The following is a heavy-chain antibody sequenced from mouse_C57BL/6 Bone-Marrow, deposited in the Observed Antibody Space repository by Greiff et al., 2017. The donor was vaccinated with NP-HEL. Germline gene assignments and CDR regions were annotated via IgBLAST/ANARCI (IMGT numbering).Heavy chain of an antibody. D-gene: IGHD2-4*01. J-gene: IGHJ2*01. CDR3: ARYDYDGSY. V-gene: IGHV1-4*01. CDR2: INPSSGYT. CDR1: GYTFTSYT. Sequence: VKLMESGAELARPGASVKMSCKASGYTFTSYTMHWVKQRPGQGLEWIGYINPSSGYTKYNQKFKDKATLTADNSSSTAYMQLSSLTSEDSAVYYCARYDYDGSYWGQGTTLTVSS.